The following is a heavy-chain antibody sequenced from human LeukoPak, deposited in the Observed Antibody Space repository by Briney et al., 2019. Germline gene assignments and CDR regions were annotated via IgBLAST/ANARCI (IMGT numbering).Heavy chain of an antibody. CDR1: GYTFTSYY. J-gene: IGHJ4*02. V-gene: IGHV1-46*01. D-gene: IGHD2-8*02. CDR3: ARDWALTWYYFDY. Sequence: ASVKGSCKASGYTFTSYYMHWVRQAPGHGLEWMGIINPSGGSTSYAQKFQGRVTMTRDTSTSTVYIELSSLRSEDTAVYYCARDWALTWYYFDYWGQGTLVTVSS. CDR2: INPSGGST.